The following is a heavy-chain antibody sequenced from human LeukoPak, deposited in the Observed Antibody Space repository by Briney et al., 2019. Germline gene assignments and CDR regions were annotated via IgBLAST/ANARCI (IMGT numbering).Heavy chain of an antibody. D-gene: IGHD1-26*01. J-gene: IGHJ3*02. CDR2: ISSSSIYI. V-gene: IGHV3-21*05. CDR3: ARGRQNSGSYSDAFDI. Sequence: NPGGSLRLSCAASGFTFSSYEMNWVRQAPGKGLEWVSYISSSSIYIYYADSLKGRFTISRDNAKNSLSLQMNSLRAEDTAVYYCARGRQNSGSYSDAFDIWGQGTVVTVSS. CDR1: GFTFSSYE.